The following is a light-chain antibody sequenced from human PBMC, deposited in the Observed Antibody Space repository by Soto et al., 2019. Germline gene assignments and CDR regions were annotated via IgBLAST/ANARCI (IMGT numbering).Light chain of an antibody. J-gene: IGKJ2*01. Sequence: EIVLTQSPGTLSLSPGERATLSCRASQSVSSSYLAWYQQKPGQAPRLLIYGASSRATGIPDRFSGSGSGTDFTLTISRLEPEDFAVYYCQQYGSSPFVMYTLGQGTKLEIK. CDR3: QQYGSSPFVMYT. V-gene: IGKV3-20*01. CDR2: GAS. CDR1: QSVSSSY.